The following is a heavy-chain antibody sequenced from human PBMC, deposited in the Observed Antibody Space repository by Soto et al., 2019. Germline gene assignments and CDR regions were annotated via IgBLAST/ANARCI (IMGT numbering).Heavy chain of an antibody. CDR2: INPSGGST. CDR3: ASPHTAMVKNYYYYGMDV. D-gene: IGHD5-18*01. V-gene: IGHV1-46*03. J-gene: IGHJ6*02. Sequence: ASVKVSCKASGYTFTSYYMHWVRQAPGQGLEWMGIINPSGGSTSYAQKFQGRVTMTRDTSTSTVYMELSSLRSEDTAVYYCASPHTAMVKNYYYYGMDVWGQGTTVTVSS. CDR1: GYTFTSYY.